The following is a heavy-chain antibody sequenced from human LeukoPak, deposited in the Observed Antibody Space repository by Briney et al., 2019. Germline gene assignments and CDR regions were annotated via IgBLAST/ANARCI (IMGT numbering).Heavy chain of an antibody. Sequence: GGSLRLSCAASGFTFNKAWMTWVRQVPGKGLEWVGRIRTKTDGGTTDYAAPVKGRFTISRDDSKNTLYLQMNSLKTEDTAVYYCTLRYDYGDSVGDYWGQGTLVTVSS. V-gene: IGHV3-15*01. CDR2: IRTKTDGGTT. D-gene: IGHD4-17*01. CDR3: TLRYDYGDSVGDY. J-gene: IGHJ4*02. CDR1: GFTFNKAW.